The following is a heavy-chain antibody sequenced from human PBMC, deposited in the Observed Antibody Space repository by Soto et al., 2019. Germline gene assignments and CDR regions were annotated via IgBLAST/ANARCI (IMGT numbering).Heavy chain of an antibody. D-gene: IGHD2-21*01. CDR1: GYTFTSYY. CDR3: AREVLYGGDSDY. V-gene: IGHV1-46*01. CDR2: INASNGNT. J-gene: IGHJ4*02. Sequence: ASVKVSCKASGYTFTSYYMHWVRQAPGQGLEWMGIINASNGNTNYAQKLQGRVTMTTDTSTSTVYMELRSLRSDDTAVYYCAREVLYGGDSDYWGQGTLVTVSS.